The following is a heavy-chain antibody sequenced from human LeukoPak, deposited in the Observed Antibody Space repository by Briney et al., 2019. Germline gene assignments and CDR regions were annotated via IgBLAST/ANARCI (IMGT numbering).Heavy chain of an antibody. CDR2: IYYSGST. CDR1: GGSISSSSYY. D-gene: IGHD3-10*01. J-gene: IGHJ4*02. V-gene: IGHV4-39*07. Sequence: SETLSLTCTVSGGSISSSSYYWGWIRQPPGKGLEWIGSIYYSGSTYYNPSLKSRVTISVDTSKNQFSLRLTSVTAADAAVYYCVRDRELNYWGQGTLVTVSS. CDR3: VRDRELNY.